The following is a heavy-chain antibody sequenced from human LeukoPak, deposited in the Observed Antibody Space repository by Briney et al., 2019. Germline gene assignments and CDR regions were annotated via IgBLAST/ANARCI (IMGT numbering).Heavy chain of an antibody. CDR2: IIPILGIA. D-gene: IGHD3-10*01. Sequence: ASVTVSCKASGGTFSSYAISWVRQAPGQGLEWMGRIIPILGIANYAQRFQGRVTITADKSTSTAYMELSSLRSEDTAVYYCASPYGSGSYWFDPWGQGTLVTVSS. V-gene: IGHV1-69*04. J-gene: IGHJ5*02. CDR3: ASPYGSGSYWFDP. CDR1: GGTFSSYA.